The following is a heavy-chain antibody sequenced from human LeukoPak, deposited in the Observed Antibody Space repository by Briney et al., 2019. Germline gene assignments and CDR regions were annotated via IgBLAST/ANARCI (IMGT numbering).Heavy chain of an antibody. CDR2: IFYNGNT. CDR1: GAIVKREGFN. CDR3: PRRTKEPGFSRGYVDS. D-gene: IGHD3-3*01. V-gene: IGHV4-39*01. J-gene: IGHJ4*02. Sequence: SETLSLTCSVSGAIVKREGFNWDWIRQPPGKGLEDMGSIFYNGNTYYNPSLESRVTISVDTSKNQFSMTMFYVTAADTAVYYCPRRTKEPGFSRGYVDSWGQGTLVTVSS.